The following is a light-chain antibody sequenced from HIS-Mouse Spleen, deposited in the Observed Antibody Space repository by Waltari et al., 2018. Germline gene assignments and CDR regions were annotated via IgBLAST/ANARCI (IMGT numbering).Light chain of an antibody. CDR1: ALPKKY. CDR2: EDS. V-gene: IGLV3-10*01. Sequence: SYELTQPPSVSVSPGQTARITCSGDALPKKYAYWYQQKSGQAPVLVNYEDSKRPHGIPGRFSGSSSGTMATLTISGAQVEDEADYYCYSTDSSGNHRVFGGGTKLTVL. J-gene: IGLJ2*01. CDR3: YSTDSSGNHRV.